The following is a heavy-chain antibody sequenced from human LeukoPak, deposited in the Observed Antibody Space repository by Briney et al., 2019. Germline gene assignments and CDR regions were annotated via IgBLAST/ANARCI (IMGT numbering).Heavy chain of an antibody. CDR1: GYTFTDYY. V-gene: IGHV1-2*02. D-gene: IGHD3-9*01. CDR3: ARNEDILTAYYPFDY. Sequence: ASVKVSCKASGYTFTDYYLHWVRQAPGQGLEWMGWINPNSADTNYAQEFQGRVTMTRDTSISTAYMELSRLRSDDTAVYYCARNEDILTAYYPFDYWGQGTQVTVSS. CDR2: INPNSADT. J-gene: IGHJ4*02.